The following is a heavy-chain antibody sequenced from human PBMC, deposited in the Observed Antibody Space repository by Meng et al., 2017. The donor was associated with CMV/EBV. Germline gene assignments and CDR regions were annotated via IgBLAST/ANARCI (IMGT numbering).Heavy chain of an antibody. CDR2: IIALVGVT. D-gene: IGHD4-23*01. CDR1: GGTFSSYT. J-gene: IGHJ4*02. Sequence: CKALGGTFSSYTINWVRQAPGQGLEWMGGIIALVGVTSYAQKFQGRVTISEDRATSTAHLGLTSLTSEDTGVYYCARSGDSGGHIAYWGQGTVVTVSS. CDR3: ARSGDSGGHIAY. V-gene: IGHV1-69*02.